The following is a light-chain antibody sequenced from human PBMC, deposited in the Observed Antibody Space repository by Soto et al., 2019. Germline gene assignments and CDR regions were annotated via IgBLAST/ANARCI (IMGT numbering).Light chain of an antibody. J-gene: IGLJ2*01. CDR2: RNS. CDR1: SSNIGAGYH. V-gene: IGLV1-40*01. CDR3: LSYDSSLSGFVV. Sequence: QSVLTQPPSVSGAPGQRVTISCTGSSSNIGAGYHVHWYQHLPGTAPKLLIYRNSNRPSGVPDRFSGSKSGTSASLAITGLQAEDEADYYCLSYDSSLSGFVVFGGGTKLTVL.